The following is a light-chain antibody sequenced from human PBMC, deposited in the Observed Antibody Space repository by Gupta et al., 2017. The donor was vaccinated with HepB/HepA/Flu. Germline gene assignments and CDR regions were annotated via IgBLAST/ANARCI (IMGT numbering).Light chain of an antibody. Sequence: EIVLTQSPATLSVSPGERATLSCRASQSVSSNLAWYQQKPGQAPRPLIYDASTRATGIPARFSGSGSGTECTLTISSMKSEDSAVYDGQQYKNGPHAFGGGTKVEIK. J-gene: IGKJ4*01. CDR2: DAS. CDR3: QQYKNGPHA. CDR1: QSVSSN. V-gene: IGKV3-15*01.